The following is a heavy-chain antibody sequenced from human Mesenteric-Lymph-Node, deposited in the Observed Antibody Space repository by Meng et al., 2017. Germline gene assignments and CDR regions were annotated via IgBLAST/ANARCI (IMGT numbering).Heavy chain of an antibody. J-gene: IGHJ4*02. CDR2: IYYSGIT. Sequence: SETLSLTCTVSGGSISSFYWSWIRQSPGKGLEWIAFIYYSGITYYNPSLKSRVTISVDTSNNQVSLQLTSVTAADTAVYYCARGLLFYCSGSYYKGGYFDYWGQGTLVTVSS. V-gene: IGHV4-59*01. CDR1: GGSISSFY. D-gene: IGHD3-10*01. CDR3: ARGLLFYCSGSYYKGGYFDY.